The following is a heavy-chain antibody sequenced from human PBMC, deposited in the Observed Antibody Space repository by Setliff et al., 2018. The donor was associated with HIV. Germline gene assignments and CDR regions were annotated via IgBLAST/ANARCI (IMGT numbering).Heavy chain of an antibody. J-gene: IGHJ4*02. CDR3: VTDRDRNLPQ. CDR1: GFSINNYW. CDR2: IKPDGSQK. V-gene: IGHV3-7*01. Sequence: PGGSLRLSCAASGFSINNYWMTWVRLAPGKGLEWVANIKPDGSQKNYVDSVRGRFTISRENAKNSLYLQMNSLRAEDTAVYYCVTDRDRNLPQWGQGTLVTVSS.